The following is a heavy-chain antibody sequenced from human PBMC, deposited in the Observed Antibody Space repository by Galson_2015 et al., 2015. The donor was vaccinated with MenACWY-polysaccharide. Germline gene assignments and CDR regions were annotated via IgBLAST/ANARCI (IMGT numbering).Heavy chain of an antibody. Sequence: SGAEVKKPGESLKISCEGSGYSFTSYWIAWVRQMPGKGLEWMGIIYPGDSDTRYSPSFQGQVTISADKSISTAYLQWSSLKASDTAMHYCARNNYAGLRGYYYGMDVWGQGTTVTVSS. CDR2: IYPGDSDT. V-gene: IGHV5-51*01. D-gene: IGHD5-12*01. J-gene: IGHJ6*02. CDR3: ARNNYAGLRGYYYGMDV. CDR1: GYSFTSYW.